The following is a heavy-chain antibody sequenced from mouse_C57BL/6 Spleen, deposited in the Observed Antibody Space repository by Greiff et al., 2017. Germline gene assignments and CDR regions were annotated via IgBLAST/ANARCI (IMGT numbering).Heavy chain of an antibody. CDR2: ISDGGSYT. CDR1: GFTFSSYA. V-gene: IGHV5-4*01. CDR3: AREAYYSFDY. D-gene: IGHD1-1*01. Sequence: DVHLVESGGGLVQPGGSLKLSCAASGFTFSSYAMSWVRQTPEKRLEWVATISDGGSYTSYPDNVKGRFTISRDNAKNNLYLQMSHLKSEDTAMYYCAREAYYSFDYWGQGTTLTVSS. J-gene: IGHJ2*01.